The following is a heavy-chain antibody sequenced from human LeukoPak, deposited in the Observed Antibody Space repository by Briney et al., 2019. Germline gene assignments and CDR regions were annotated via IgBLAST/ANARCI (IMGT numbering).Heavy chain of an antibody. V-gene: IGHV1-2*02. J-gene: IGHJ3*02. D-gene: IGHD3-22*01. CDR1: GYTFTGYY. CDR2: INPNSGGT. CDR3: ARGTYYDSSGDYAFDI. Sequence: GASVKVSCKASGYTFTGYYMHWVRQAPGQGLEWMGWINPNSGGTNYAQKFQGRVTMTRDTSISTAYMELSRLRSDDTAVYYCARGTYYDSSGDYAFDIWGQGTMVTVSS.